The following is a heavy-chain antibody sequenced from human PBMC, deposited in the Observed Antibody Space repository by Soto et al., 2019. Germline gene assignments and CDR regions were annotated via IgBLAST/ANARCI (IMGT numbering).Heavy chain of an antibody. Sequence: GGSLRLSCAASGFTFSNAWMSWVRQAPGKGLEWVGRIKSKTDGGTTDYAAPVKGRFTISRDDSKNTLYLQMNSLKTEDTAVYYCTTGLGYYDFWSGYYTYYYMDVWGKGTTVTVSS. J-gene: IGHJ6*03. CDR2: IKSKTDGGTT. CDR3: TTGLGYYDFWSGYYTYYYMDV. V-gene: IGHV3-15*01. CDR1: GFTFSNAW. D-gene: IGHD3-3*01.